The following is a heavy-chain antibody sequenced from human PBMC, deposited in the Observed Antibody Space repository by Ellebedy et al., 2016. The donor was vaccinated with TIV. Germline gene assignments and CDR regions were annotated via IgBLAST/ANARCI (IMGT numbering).Heavy chain of an antibody. CDR2: IYYRGTT. CDR1: GGSISRTTYY. J-gene: IGHJ5*01. V-gene: IGHV4-39*01. CDR3: ARQRDLAYDS. Sequence: SETLSLXXTVSGGSISRTTYYWGWIRQPPGKGLEWIGSIYYRGTTYYNPSLKSRLIISVDTSKNQFSLNLTSVTAADTAGYYCARQRDLAYDSWGQGILVTVSS. D-gene: IGHD3-16*01.